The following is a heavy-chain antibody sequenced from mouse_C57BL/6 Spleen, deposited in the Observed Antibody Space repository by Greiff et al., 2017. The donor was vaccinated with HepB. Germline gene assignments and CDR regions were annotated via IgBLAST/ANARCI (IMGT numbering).Heavy chain of an antibody. Sequence: EVKLMESGGGLVKPGGSLKLSCAASGFTFSDYGMHWVRQAPEKGLEWVAYISSGSSTIYYADTVKGRFTISRDNAKTPLFLQMTSLRSEDTAMYYCARGGSRYYYAMDYWGQGTSVTVAS. CDR3: ARGGSRYYYAMDY. CDR1: GFTFSDYG. CDR2: ISSGSSTI. J-gene: IGHJ4*01. D-gene: IGHD1-1*01. V-gene: IGHV5-17*01.